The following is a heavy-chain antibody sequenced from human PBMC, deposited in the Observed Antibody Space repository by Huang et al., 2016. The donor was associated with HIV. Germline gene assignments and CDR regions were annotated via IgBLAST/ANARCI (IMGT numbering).Heavy chain of an antibody. Sequence: QVQLVQSGAEVKTPGSSVKVSCKASGGTFSTYAISWVRQAPGQGLEWMGGFIPMFGTPNYARKFQGRVTITADDSTSTTYVEVSSLRSEDTALYYCARGQLGSYGDYDVLYWGQGTLVTVSS. CDR3: ARGQLGSYGDYDVLY. CDR2: FIPMFGTP. CDR1: GGTFSTYA. J-gene: IGHJ4*02. V-gene: IGHV1-69*13. D-gene: IGHD4-17*01.